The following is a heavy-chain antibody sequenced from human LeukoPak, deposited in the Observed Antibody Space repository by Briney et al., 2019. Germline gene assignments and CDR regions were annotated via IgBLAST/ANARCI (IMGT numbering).Heavy chain of an antibody. Sequence: GGSLRLSCAASGFTFSSYGMNWVRQAPGKGLEWVSSISSSSSYIYYADSVKGRFTISRDNAKNSLYLQMNSLRAEDTAVYYCARIGRILTYDYWGQGTLVTVSS. CDR3: ARIGRILTYDY. CDR1: GFTFSSYG. CDR2: ISSSSSYI. J-gene: IGHJ4*02. D-gene: IGHD3-9*01. V-gene: IGHV3-21*01.